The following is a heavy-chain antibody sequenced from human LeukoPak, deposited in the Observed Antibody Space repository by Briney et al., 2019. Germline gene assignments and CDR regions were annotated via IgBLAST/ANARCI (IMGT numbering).Heavy chain of an antibody. J-gene: IGHJ4*02. CDR2: INSGGSTL. D-gene: IGHD5-18*01. Sequence: PGGSLRLSCAASGFTFSSYEMNWVRQAPGKGLEWVSYINSGGSTLYYADSVKGRFTISRDNAKNSLYLQMNSLRAEDTAVYYCASPVWIQLWPPDYWGQGTLVTVSS. CDR3: ASPVWIQLWPPDY. CDR1: GFTFSSYE. V-gene: IGHV3-48*03.